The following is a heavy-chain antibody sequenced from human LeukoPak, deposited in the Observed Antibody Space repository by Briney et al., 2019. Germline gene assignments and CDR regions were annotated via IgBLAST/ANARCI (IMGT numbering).Heavy chain of an antibody. Sequence: GGSLRLSCEASGFSLSISGMNWVRQAPGKGLEWVSSVSSANNYIYYTDSVKGRFTISRDNAKNSLYLQMNSLRAEDTATYYCARDIGGSFYGRPFDYWGQGTLVTVSS. CDR1: GFSLSISG. V-gene: IGHV3-21*01. J-gene: IGHJ4*02. CDR2: VSSANNYI. D-gene: IGHD1-26*01. CDR3: ARDIGGSFYGRPFDY.